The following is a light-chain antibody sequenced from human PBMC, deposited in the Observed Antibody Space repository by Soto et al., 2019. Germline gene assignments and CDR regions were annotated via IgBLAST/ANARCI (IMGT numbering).Light chain of an antibody. V-gene: IGKV3-11*01. CDR2: DVS. CDR1: QSVSGY. CDR3: QQYANSPRT. Sequence: IVLTQSPVTLSLSPGERATLSCRASQSVSGYLAWYQQKPGQAPRLLIYDVSNRATGIPARFSGSGSGTDFTLTISSLEPEDFAVYYCQQYANSPRTFGQGTKVDIK. J-gene: IGKJ1*01.